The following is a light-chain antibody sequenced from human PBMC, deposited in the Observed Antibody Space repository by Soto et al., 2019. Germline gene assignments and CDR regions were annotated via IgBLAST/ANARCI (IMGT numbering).Light chain of an antibody. J-gene: IGLJ2*01. CDR3: SSYAGVKNFVV. Sequence: QSALTQPPSASGSPGQSVTISCTGTNSDIGTYIYVSWYQQHPGKGPRLILYEVSKRPSVVPDRFSGSKSGNTASLTVSGLQTEDEGYYYCSSYAGVKNFVVFGGGTKLTVL. CDR2: EVS. CDR1: NSDIGTYIY. V-gene: IGLV2-8*01.